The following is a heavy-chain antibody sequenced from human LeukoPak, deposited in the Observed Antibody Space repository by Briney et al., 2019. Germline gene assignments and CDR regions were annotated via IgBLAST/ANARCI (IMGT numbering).Heavy chain of an antibody. CDR1: GGTFSSYA. D-gene: IGHD6-19*01. CDR2: IIPIFGTA. V-gene: IGHV1-69*05. Sequence: SVKVSCKASGGTFSSYAISWVRQAPGQGLEWMGGIIPIFGTANYAQKFQGRVTITTDESTTTAYMELSSLRSEDTAVYYCARGNLVRAVAGPNFDYWGQGTLVTVSS. CDR3: ARGNLVRAVAGPNFDY. J-gene: IGHJ4*02.